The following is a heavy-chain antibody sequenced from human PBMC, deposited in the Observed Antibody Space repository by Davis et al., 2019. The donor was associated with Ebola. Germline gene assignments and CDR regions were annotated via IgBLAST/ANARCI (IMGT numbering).Heavy chain of an antibody. CDR3: AREGGRYYDSSGYVFDI. V-gene: IGHV1-46*01. J-gene: IGHJ3*02. Sequence: ASVKVSCKASGYRFTSYYMHWVRQAPGQGLEWMGIINPITGGTGYAQNFQVRVNMTRDTSTITVYMELSSLRSEDTAVYYCAREGGRYYDSSGYVFDIWGQGTMVKVSS. D-gene: IGHD3-22*01. CDR2: INPITGGT. CDR1: GYRFTSYY.